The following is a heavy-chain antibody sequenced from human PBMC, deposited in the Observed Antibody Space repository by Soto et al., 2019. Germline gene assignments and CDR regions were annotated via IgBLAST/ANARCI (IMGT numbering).Heavy chain of an antibody. CDR1: GGYVSSGSYY. CDR2: IYYSGST. Sequence: SETLSLTCTVSGGYVSSGSYYWSWIRQPPGKGLEWIGYIYYSGSTNYNPSLKSRVTISVDTSKNQFSLKLSSVTAADTAMYYCASSVVVPSTMNYFDYWGQGSLVTVSS. CDR3: ASSVVVPSTMNYFDY. J-gene: IGHJ4*02. D-gene: IGHD2-15*01. V-gene: IGHV4-61*01.